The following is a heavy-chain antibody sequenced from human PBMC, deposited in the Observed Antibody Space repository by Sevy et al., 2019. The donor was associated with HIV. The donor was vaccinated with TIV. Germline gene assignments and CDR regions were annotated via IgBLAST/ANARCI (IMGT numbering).Heavy chain of an antibody. V-gene: IGHV3-23*01. Sequence: GGSLRFSCAASGFSFSNYAMGWVRQTPGKGLEWFSAITDGGGDTYHADSVKGRFTISRDNSKNVLFLQMNSLRADDTALYYCAKGSAASRPYYFDYWGQGTLVTVSS. CDR3: AKGSAASRPYYFDY. CDR1: GFSFSNYA. D-gene: IGHD2-2*01. CDR2: ITDGGGDT. J-gene: IGHJ4*02.